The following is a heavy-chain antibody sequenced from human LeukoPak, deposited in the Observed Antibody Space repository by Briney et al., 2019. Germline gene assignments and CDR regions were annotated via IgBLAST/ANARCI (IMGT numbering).Heavy chain of an antibody. V-gene: IGHV3-21*01. CDR2: ISSSSSYI. CDR3: AREGQQLGFCLDY. Sequence: GGSLRLSCAASGFTFSSYSMNWVRQAPGKGLEWVSSISSSSSYIYYADSVKGRFTISRGNAKNSLYLQMNSLRAEDTAVYYCAREGQQLGFCLDYWGQGTLVTVSS. CDR1: GFTFSSYS. J-gene: IGHJ4*02. D-gene: IGHD6-13*01.